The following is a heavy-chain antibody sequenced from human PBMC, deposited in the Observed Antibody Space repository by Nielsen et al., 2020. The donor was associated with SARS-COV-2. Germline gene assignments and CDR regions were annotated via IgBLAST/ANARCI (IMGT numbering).Heavy chain of an antibody. J-gene: IGHJ6*02. CDR1: GYTFTSYG. V-gene: IGHV1-18*01. Sequence: ASVKVSCKASGYTFTSYGISWVRQAPGQGLEWMGWISAYNGNKNYAQKLQGRVTMTTDTSTSTAYMELRSLRSDDTAVYYCARMNREEVRGVIVSWYYYGMDVWGQGTTVTVSS. CDR3: ARMNREEVRGVIVSWYYYGMDV. D-gene: IGHD3-10*01. CDR2: ISAYNGNK.